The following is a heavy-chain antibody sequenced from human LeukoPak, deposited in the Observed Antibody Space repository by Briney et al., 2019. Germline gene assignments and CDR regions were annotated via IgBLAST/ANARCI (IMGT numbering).Heavy chain of an antibody. CDR1: GGSISSYY. D-gene: IGHD3-10*01. V-gene: IGHV4-4*07. CDR3: AKFTYYYGSGSYLRRDWFDP. Sequence: SETLSLTCTVSGGSISSYYWSWIRQPAGKGLEWIGRIYTSGSTNYNPSLKSRVTISVDTPKNQFSLKLSSVTAADTAVYYCAKFTYYYGSGSYLRRDWFDPWGQGTLVTVSS. J-gene: IGHJ5*02. CDR2: IYTSGST.